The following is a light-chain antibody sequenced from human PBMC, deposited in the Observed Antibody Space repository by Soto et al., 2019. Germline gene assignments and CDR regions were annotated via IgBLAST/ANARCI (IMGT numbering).Light chain of an antibody. V-gene: IGLV6-57*01. CDR2: EDN. CDR3: QSYDATNQV. J-gene: IGLJ3*02. Sequence: NFMLTQPHSVSESPGKTVTISCTRSSGSIASNYVRWYQQRPGSSPTTVIYEDNQRPSGVPDRFSGSIDSSSNSASLTISGLETEDEADYYCQSYDATNQVFGGGTKVTVL. CDR1: SGSIASNY.